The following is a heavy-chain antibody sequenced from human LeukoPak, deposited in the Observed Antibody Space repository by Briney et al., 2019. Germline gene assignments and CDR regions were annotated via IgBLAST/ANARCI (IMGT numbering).Heavy chain of an antibody. CDR3: ARDAGHQLSRRNYYAMDV. V-gene: IGHV4-39*07. D-gene: IGHD1-1*01. J-gene: IGHJ6*02. CDR1: GGSISSNNYY. Sequence: SETLSLTCTVSGGSISSNNYYWGWIRQPPGKGLEWIGNIYTTGSAYYSPSLKSRVIISLDTSENQFSLTLSSLTAADTAVYYCARDAGHQLSRRNYYAMDVWGQGTTVTVSS. CDR2: IYTTGSA.